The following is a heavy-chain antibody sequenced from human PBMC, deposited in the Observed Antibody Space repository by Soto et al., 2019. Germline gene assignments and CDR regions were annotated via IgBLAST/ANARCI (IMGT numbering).Heavy chain of an antibody. V-gene: IGHV4-59*08. CDR2: IYYSGST. CDR3: ARAKAPLYSSSWYWFDP. D-gene: IGHD6-13*01. J-gene: IGHJ5*02. CDR1: GGSISSYY. Sequence: QVQLQESGPGLVKPSETLSLTCTVSGGSISSYYWSWIRQPPGKGLEWIGYIYYSGSTNYNPSLTSRVTISVDTSKNQFSLKLSSVTAADTAVYYCARAKAPLYSSSWYWFDPWGQGTLVPVSS.